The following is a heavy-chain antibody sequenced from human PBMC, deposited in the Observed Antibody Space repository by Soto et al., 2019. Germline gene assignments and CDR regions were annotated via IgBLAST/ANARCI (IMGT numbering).Heavy chain of an antibody. CDR1: GFTFSGSA. J-gene: IGHJ5*02. V-gene: IGHV3-73*02. D-gene: IGHD2-15*01. CDR2: IRSKANSYAT. Sequence: EVPLVESGGGLVQPGGSLKLSCAASGFTFSGSAMHWVRQASGKGLEWVGRIRSKANSYATAYAASVKGSFTISRDDSKNTAYLQMNSLKTEDTAVYYCTSPVGYCSGGSCYHAFDPWGQGTLVTVSS. CDR3: TSPVGYCSGGSCYHAFDP.